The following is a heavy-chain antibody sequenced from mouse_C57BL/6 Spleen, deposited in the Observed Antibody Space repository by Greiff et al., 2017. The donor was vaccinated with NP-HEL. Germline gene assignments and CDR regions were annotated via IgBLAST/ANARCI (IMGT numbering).Heavy chain of an antibody. V-gene: IGHV2-2*01. J-gene: IGHJ1*03. CDR2: IWSGGST. CDR3: ARKPWPDYGSSYGYFDV. Sequence: VQLQESGPGLVQPSQSLSITCTVSGFSLTSYGVHWVRQSPGKGLEWLGVIWSGGSTDYNAAFISRLSISKDNSKSQVFFKMNSLQADDTAIYYCARKPWPDYGSSYGYFDVWGTGTTVTVSS. CDR1: GFSLTSYG. D-gene: IGHD1-1*01.